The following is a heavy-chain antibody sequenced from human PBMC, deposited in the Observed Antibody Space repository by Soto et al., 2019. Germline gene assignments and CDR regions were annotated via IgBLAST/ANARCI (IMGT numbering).Heavy chain of an antibody. D-gene: IGHD1-26*01. J-gene: IGHJ3*02. Sequence: PSETLSLTCTVSGGSVSSGSYYWSWIRQPPGKGLEWIGYIYYSGSTNYNPSLKSRVTISVDTSKNQFSLKLSSVTAADTAVYYCDRARRRWDNDAFDIWGQGTMVTVSS. CDR2: IYYSGST. CDR1: GGSVSSGSYY. V-gene: IGHV4-61*01. CDR3: DRARRRWDNDAFDI.